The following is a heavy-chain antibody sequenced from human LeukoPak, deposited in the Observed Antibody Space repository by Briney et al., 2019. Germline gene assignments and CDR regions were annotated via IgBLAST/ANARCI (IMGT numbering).Heavy chain of an antibody. Sequence: PGGSLRLSCAASGFTFSSYAMHWVRQAPGKGLEWVAVISYDGSNKYYADSVKGRFTISRDNSKNTLYLQMNSLRAEDTAVYYCAKGGVGATDFDYWGQGALVTVSS. V-gene: IGHV3-30-3*01. CDR3: AKGGVGATDFDY. D-gene: IGHD1-26*01. J-gene: IGHJ4*02. CDR1: GFTFSSYA. CDR2: ISYDGSNK.